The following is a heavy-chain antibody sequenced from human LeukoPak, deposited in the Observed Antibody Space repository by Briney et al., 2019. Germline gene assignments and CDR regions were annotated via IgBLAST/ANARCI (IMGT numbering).Heavy chain of an antibody. Sequence: GGSLRLSCAASGLTVSSNYMSWVRQAPGKGLEWVSVFYTDGNTYYAESMKGRFAISRDDSKNILFLQMNSLRVEDTAVYYCARDGYDGHYNYAMDVWGQGAAVTVSS. V-gene: IGHV3-66*01. CDR2: FYTDGNT. CDR1: GLTVSSNY. D-gene: IGHD5-12*01. CDR3: ARDGYDGHYNYAMDV. J-gene: IGHJ6*02.